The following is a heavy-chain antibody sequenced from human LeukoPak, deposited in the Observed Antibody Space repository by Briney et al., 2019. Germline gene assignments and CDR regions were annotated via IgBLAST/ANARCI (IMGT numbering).Heavy chain of an antibody. Sequence: SETLSLTCTVSGASISSYYWSWIRQPPGKGLEWIGSIYYSGSTYYNPSLRSRVTMSVDTSKNQFSLKLSSVTAADTAVYYCARAPTDYYDSSGHYFDYWGQGTLVTVSS. V-gene: IGHV4-59*12. CDR3: ARAPTDYYDSSGHYFDY. CDR2: IYYSGST. J-gene: IGHJ4*02. CDR1: GASISSYY. D-gene: IGHD3-22*01.